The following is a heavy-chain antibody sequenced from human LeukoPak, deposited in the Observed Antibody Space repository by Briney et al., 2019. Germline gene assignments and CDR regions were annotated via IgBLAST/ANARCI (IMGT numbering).Heavy chain of an antibody. CDR1: GFTFSSYA. V-gene: IGHV3-23*01. CDR2: ISGSGGST. Sequence: GGSLRLSCAASGFTFSSYAMSWVRQAPGKGLEWVSAISGSGGSTYYADSVKGRFTISRDNSKNTLYLQMNSLRAEDTAVYYRAKTMLGFLYYFDYWGQGTLVTVSS. CDR3: AKTMLGFLYYFDY. J-gene: IGHJ4*02. D-gene: IGHD7-27*01.